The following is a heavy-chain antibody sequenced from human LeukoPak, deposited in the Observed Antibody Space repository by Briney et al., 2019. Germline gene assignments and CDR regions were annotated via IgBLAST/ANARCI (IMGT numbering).Heavy chain of an antibody. J-gene: IGHJ3*02. CDR3: AKGTLSSGWYVGAFDI. Sequence: GGSLRLSCAASGFTFSSDAMSWVRQAPGKGLEWVSAISGSGGSTYYADSVKGRFTISRDNSKNTLYLQMNSLRAEDTAVYYCAKGTLSSGWYVGAFDIWGQGTMVTVSS. V-gene: IGHV3-23*01. CDR1: GFTFSSDA. D-gene: IGHD6-19*01. CDR2: ISGSGGST.